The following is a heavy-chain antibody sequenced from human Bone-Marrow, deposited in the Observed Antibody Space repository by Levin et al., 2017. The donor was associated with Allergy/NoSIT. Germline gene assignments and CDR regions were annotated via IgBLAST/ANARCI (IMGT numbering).Heavy chain of an antibody. D-gene: IGHD2-2*01. J-gene: IGHJ6*02. V-gene: IGHV3-23*01. CDR3: VKGGYCRSTRCYVVNYYGMDV. CDR2: ISGYGTNA. CDR1: RFSFSNYV. Sequence: GESLKISCAASRFSFSNYVMNWVRQAPGKGLEWVSGISGYGTNAYYADSVKGRFAISRDNGKNIVYLEMNSLRAEDTAVYYCVKGGYCRSTRCYVVNYYGMDVWGQGTTVTVSS.